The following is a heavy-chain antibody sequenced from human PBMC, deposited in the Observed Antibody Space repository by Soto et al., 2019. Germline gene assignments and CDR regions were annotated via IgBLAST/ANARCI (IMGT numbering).Heavy chain of an antibody. Sequence: PGGSLRLSCTASGFTFSSYSMNWVRQAPGKGLEWVSSISSSSSYIYYADSVKGRFTISRDNAKNSLYLQMNSLRAEDTAVYYCARDREQQLAAHPHDYWGQGTLVTVSS. CDR1: GFTFSSYS. D-gene: IGHD6-13*01. CDR2: ISSSSSYI. CDR3: ARDREQQLAAHPHDY. V-gene: IGHV3-21*01. J-gene: IGHJ4*02.